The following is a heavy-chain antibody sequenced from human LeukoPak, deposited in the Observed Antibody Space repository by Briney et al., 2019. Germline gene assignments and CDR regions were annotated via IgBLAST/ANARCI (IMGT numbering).Heavy chain of an antibody. J-gene: IGHJ4*02. D-gene: IGHD3-22*01. CDR3: ASVTYYYDSSGFY. V-gene: IGHV4-4*02. CDR1: GGSISSSNW. Sequence: PSGTLPLTCAVSGGSISSSNWWSWVRQPPGKGLEWIGEIYHSGSTNYNPSLKSRVTISVDKSKNQFSLKLSSVTAADTAVYYCASVTYYYDSSGFYWGQGTLVTVSS. CDR2: IYHSGST.